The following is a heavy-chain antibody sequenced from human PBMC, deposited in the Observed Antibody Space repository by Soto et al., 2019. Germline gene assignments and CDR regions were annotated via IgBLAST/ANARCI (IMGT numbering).Heavy chain of an antibody. CDR2: IYYSGST. CDR3: ARDIAAAGTVWFDP. D-gene: IGHD6-13*01. Sequence: PSETLSLTCTVSGGSISSYYWSWIRQPPGKGLEWIGYIYYSGSTNYNPSLKSRVTISVDTSKSQFSLKLSSVTAADTAVYYCARDIAAAGTVWFDPWGQGTLVTVSS. V-gene: IGHV4-59*01. CDR1: GGSISSYY. J-gene: IGHJ5*02.